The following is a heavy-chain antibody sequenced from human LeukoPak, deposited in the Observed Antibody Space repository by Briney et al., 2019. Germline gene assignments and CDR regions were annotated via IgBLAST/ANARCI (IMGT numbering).Heavy chain of an antibody. CDR3: ARGTVCAFDI. Sequence: SETLSLTCAVYGGSFSGYYWSWIRQPPGKGLEWIGEINHSGSTNYNPSLKSRVTISVDTSKNQFSLKLSSVTAADTAVYYCARGTVCAFDIWGQGTMVTVSS. CDR1: GGSFSGYY. J-gene: IGHJ3*02. CDR2: INHSGST. V-gene: IGHV4-34*01. D-gene: IGHD3-16*01.